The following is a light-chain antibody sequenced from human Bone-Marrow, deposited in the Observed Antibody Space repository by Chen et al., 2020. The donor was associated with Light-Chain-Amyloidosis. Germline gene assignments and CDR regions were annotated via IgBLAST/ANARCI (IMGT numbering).Light chain of an antibody. V-gene: IGLV3-25*03. CDR3: QSADSSGTYEVI. CDR2: SDT. Sequence: SYELTQPPSVSVSPGQTARITCSGDDLPTKYAYWYQQKPGQAPVLVIHSDTERPSGISERFAGSSSGKTAKLTISGVQAEDEADYHCQSADSSGTYEVIFGGGTKLTVL. CDR1: DLPTKY. J-gene: IGLJ2*01.